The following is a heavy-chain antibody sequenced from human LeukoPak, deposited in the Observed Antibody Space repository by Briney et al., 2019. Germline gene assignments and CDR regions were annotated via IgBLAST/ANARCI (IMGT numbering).Heavy chain of an antibody. D-gene: IGHD3-3*01. CDR3: ARGPGSGVIISAFDM. Sequence: RPGRSLRLSCAASGFTFRTYGMHWVRQAPGKGLEWVALIWYDGSSKYYTDSVKGRFIISRDNSKNTMYVEMNSLGAEDTAVYFCARGPGSGVIISAFDMWGQGTMVTVSS. CDR1: GFTFRTYG. V-gene: IGHV3-33*01. CDR2: IWYDGSSK. J-gene: IGHJ3*02.